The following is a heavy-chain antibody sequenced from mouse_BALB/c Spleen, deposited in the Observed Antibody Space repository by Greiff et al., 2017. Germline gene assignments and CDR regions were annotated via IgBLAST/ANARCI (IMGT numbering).Heavy chain of an antibody. J-gene: IGHJ2*01. V-gene: IGHV5-12-2*01. D-gene: IGHD1-1*01. CDR2: ISNGGGST. CDR3: ARHETPYYYGSSLHFDD. CDR1: GFTFSSYT. Sequence: EVKLVESGGGLVQPGGSLKLSCAASGFTFSSYTMSWVRQTPEKRLEWVAYISNGGGSTYYPDTVKGRFTISRDNAKNTLYLQMSSLKSEDTAMYYCARHETPYYYGSSLHFDDWGQGTTLTVSS.